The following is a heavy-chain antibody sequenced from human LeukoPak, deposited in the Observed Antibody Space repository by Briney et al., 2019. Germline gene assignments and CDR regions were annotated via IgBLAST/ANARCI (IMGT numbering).Heavy chain of an antibody. D-gene: IGHD6-13*01. V-gene: IGHV3-43*02. CDR1: GFTFDDYA. J-gene: IGHJ4*02. CDR2: ISGDGGST. CDR3: ARGGPIAAAPDY. Sequence: RPGGSLRLSCAASGFTFDDYAMHWVRQAPGKGLEWVSLISGDGGSTYYADSVKGRFTISRDNAKNSLYLQMNSLRAEDTAVYYCARGGPIAAAPDYWGQGTLVTVSS.